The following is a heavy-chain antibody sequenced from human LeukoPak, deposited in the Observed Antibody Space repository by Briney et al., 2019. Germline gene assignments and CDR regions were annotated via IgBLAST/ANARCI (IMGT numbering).Heavy chain of an antibody. V-gene: IGHV3-7*01. D-gene: IGHD2-2*01. J-gene: IGHJ6*03. CDR2: IKQVGSEK. Sequence: PGGSPRLSCAASGFTLSTYWINWVRQVPGKGLEWVANIKQVGSEKYYVDSVKGRFSISRDNVQNSLYLQMNSLRADDTAVYHCARDQPLTVASWGYFYYYMDVWGKGTTVTVSS. CDR1: GFTLSTYW. CDR3: ARDQPLTVASWGYFYYYMDV.